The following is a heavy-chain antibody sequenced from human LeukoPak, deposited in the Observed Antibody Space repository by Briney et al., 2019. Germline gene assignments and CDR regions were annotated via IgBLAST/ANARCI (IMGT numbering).Heavy chain of an antibody. CDR1: GYTFTGYY. CDR2: INPNSGGT. CDR3: ARGPITMIVVVMGEFDP. J-gene: IGHJ5*02. D-gene: IGHD3-22*01. V-gene: IGHV1-2*02. Sequence: ASVKVSCKASGYTFTGYYMHWVRQAPGQGLEWMGWINPNSGGTNYAQKFQGRVTMTRDTSISTAYMELSRLRSDDTAVYYCARGPITMIVVVMGEFDPWGQGTLVTVSS.